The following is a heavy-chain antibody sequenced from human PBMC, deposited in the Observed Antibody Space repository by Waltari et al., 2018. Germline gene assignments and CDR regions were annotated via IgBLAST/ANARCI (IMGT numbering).Heavy chain of an antibody. D-gene: IGHD3-10*01. CDR1: GYTFTSYG. CDR3: ARAYYYGSGSYYDVYYFDY. J-gene: IGHJ4*02. Sequence: QVQLVQSGAEVKKPGASVKVSCKASGYTFTSYGISWVRQAPGQGLEWMGGIIPIFGTANYAQKFQGRVTITADESTSTAYMELSSLRSEDTAVYYCARAYYYGSGSYYDVYYFDYWGQGTLVTVSS. V-gene: IGHV1-69*13. CDR2: IIPIFGTA.